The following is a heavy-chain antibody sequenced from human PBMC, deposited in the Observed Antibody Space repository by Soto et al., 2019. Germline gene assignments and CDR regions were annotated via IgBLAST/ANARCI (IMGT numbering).Heavy chain of an antibody. D-gene: IGHD1-26*01. CDR1: GFTFSSYG. CDR3: ARDEVGSTAAAFDY. J-gene: IGHJ4*02. Sequence: GGSLRLSCAASGFTFSSYGMHWVRQAPGKGLEWVAVIWYDGSNKYYADSGKGRFTISRDNSKNTLYLQMNSLRAEDTAVYYCARDEVGSTAAAFDYWGQGTLVTVSS. V-gene: IGHV3-33*01. CDR2: IWYDGSNK.